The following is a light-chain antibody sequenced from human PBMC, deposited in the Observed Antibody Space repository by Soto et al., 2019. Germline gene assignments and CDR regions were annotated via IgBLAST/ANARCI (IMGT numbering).Light chain of an antibody. J-gene: IGLJ3*02. CDR2: EVS. CDR1: SSDVGGYYY. V-gene: IGLV2-8*01. CDR3: SSYAGSNNWV. Sequence: QSALTQPPSASGSPGQSVTISCTGTSSDVGGYYYVSWYQQHPGNAPKLMIYEVSKRPSGVPDRFSSSKSGNTASLTVSGLQAEDEADYYCSSYAGSNNWVFGGGTKLTVL.